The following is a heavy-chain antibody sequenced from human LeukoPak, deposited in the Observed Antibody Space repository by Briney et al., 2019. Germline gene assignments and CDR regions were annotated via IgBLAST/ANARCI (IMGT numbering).Heavy chain of an antibody. CDR1: GFTVRSTY. Sequence: PGGSLRLSCAASGFTVRSTYMSWVRQAPGEGLEWVSVIYIGDYRYYADSAKGRFTISRDNSENTVFLDMSALRAEDTAVYYCARVEGGWTPYSDYWGQGTLVTVSS. D-gene: IGHD6-19*01. J-gene: IGHJ4*02. V-gene: IGHV3-66*01. CDR3: ARVEGGWTPYSDY. CDR2: IYIGDYR.